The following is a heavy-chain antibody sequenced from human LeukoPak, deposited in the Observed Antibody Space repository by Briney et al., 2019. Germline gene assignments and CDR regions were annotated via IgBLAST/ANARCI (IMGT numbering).Heavy chain of an antibody. CDR1: GFTFSSYS. CDR3: ARAYEAYDILTGYRFDP. J-gene: IGHJ5*02. CDR2: ISSSSSYI. V-gene: IGHV3-21*01. D-gene: IGHD3-9*01. Sequence: GGSPRLSCAASGFTFSSYSMNWVRQAPGKGLEWVSSISSSSSYIYYADSVEGRFTISRDNAKNSLYLQMNSLRAEDTAVYYCARAYEAYDILTGYRFDPWGQGTLVTVSS.